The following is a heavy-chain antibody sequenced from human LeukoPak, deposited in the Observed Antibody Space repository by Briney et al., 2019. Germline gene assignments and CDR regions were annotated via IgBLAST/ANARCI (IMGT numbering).Heavy chain of an antibody. Sequence: GGSLTLSCAASAFTFSSYIMNWVRQAPGKGLEWVSSITSSSSYIYYADSVRGRFTISRDNAKNSLYLQMNNLRAEDTAVYYCARYIPLSYCSGGSCYGDYYYYGIDVWGQGTTVTVSS. J-gene: IGHJ6*02. V-gene: IGHV3-21*01. CDR2: ITSSSSYI. CDR3: ARYIPLSYCSGGSCYGDYYYYGIDV. D-gene: IGHD2-15*01. CDR1: AFTFSSYI.